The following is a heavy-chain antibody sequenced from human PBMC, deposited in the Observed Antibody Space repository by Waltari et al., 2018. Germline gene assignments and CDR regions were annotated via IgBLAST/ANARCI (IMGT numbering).Heavy chain of an antibody. J-gene: IGHJ5*02. CDR3: TKDLTTAPGNVNWFHP. Sequence: EVQLLESGGVSAQPGESLRLSCAASGFTFDIYAISWVRQAPGKGLEWVSSLSGSGGDTYYADSVKGRFTVSRDNSKNKVYLQMNNLRAEDTAVYYCTKDLTTAPGNVNWFHPWGQGTLVTVSS. CDR1: GFTFDIYA. D-gene: IGHD1-1*01. CDR2: LSGSGGDT. V-gene: IGHV3-23*01.